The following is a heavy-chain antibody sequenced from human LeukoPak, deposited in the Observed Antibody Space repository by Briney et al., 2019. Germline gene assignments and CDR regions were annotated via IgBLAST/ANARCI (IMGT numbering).Heavy chain of an antibody. CDR2: INHSGST. D-gene: IGHD3-22*01. J-gene: IGHJ3*01. CDR3: ARGYYYDSSGYNLV. CDR1: GGSFSGYY. V-gene: IGHV4-34*01. Sequence: PSETLSLTCAVYGGSFSGYYWSWIRQPPGKGLEWIGEINHSGSTNYNPSLKSRVTISVDTSKNQFSLKLSSVTAADTAVYYCARGYYYDSSGYNLVWGQGTMVTVSS.